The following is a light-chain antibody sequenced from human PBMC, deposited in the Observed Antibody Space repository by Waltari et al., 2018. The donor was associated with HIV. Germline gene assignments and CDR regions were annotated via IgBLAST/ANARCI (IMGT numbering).Light chain of an antibody. CDR1: SSDIGAYDY. V-gene: IGLV2-11*01. CDR3: SSYGGVASYLI. J-gene: IGLJ2*01. Sequence: HSALTQPRPVSGSPGQSVTISCTGTSSDIGAYDYVLWFQKFPGRAPKLLIFDVNKRPSGVPDRFSGFKSGDTASLTISGLQPDDESDYFCSSYGGVASYLIFGGGTTLTVL. CDR2: DVN.